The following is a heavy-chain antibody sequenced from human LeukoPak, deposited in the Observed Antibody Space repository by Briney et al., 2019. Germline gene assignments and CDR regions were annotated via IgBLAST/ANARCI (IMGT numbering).Heavy chain of an antibody. D-gene: IGHD2/OR15-2a*01. Sequence: GGSLRLSCTASGFSFRTYNLHWVRQAPGKGLEWVAVISYNGGYIHYEDSVKGRFTISRDDSKNTLYLQMNSLRAEDTAVYYCARGSDYFLDYWGQGTLVTVSS. CDR2: ISYNGGYI. J-gene: IGHJ4*02. CDR1: GFSFRTYN. V-gene: IGHV3-33*01. CDR3: ARGSDYFLDY.